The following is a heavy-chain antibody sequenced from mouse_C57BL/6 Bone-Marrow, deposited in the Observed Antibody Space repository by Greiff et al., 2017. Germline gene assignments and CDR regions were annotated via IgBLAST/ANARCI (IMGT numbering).Heavy chain of an antibody. CDR2: IWRGGST. CDR1: GFSLTSYG. V-gene: IGHV2-5*01. D-gene: IGHD2-1*01. Sequence: QVQLKQSGPGLVQPSQSLSITCTVSGFSLTSYGVHWVRQSPGKGLEWLGVIWRGGSTDYNAAFMSRLSITKDNSKSQVFFNMNSLQADDTAISYCAKNFYYIGAMDYWGQGTSVTVSS. J-gene: IGHJ4*01. CDR3: AKNFYYIGAMDY.